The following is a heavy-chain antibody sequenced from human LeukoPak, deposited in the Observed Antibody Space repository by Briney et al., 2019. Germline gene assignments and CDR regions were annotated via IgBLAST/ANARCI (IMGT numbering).Heavy chain of an antibody. V-gene: IGHV4-38-2*01. CDR3: ERGCRIVGATVHPSDY. D-gene: IGHD1-26*01. Sequence: SETLSLTCAVSGYSISSGYYWGWIRQPPGKRLEWIGSIYHSGSTYYNPSLKSRVSISVDTSKNHFSLKLSSVTAADTAVYYYERGCRIVGATVHPSDYWGKGTLVTVSS. CDR1: GYSISSGYY. J-gene: IGHJ4*02. CDR2: IYHSGST.